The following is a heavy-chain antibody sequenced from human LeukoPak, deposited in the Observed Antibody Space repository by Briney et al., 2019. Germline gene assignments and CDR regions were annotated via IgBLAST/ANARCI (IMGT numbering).Heavy chain of an antibody. CDR1: GGSLSSYY. CDR2: IYYSGST. Sequence: SETLSITCTVSGGSLSSYYWSWIRQPPGKGLEWIGYIYYSGSTNYNPSLKSRVTISVDTSKNQFSLKLSSVTAADTAVYYCARDSSGAFDLWGRGTLVTVSS. CDR3: ARDSSGAFDL. V-gene: IGHV4-59*01. J-gene: IGHJ2*01. D-gene: IGHD2-8*02.